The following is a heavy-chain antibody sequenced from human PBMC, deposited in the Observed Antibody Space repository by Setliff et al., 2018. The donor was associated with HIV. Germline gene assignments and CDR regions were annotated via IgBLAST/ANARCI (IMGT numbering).Heavy chain of an antibody. CDR3: VRHTRDTSLAHYYYYIDF. J-gene: IGHJ6*03. V-gene: IGHV4-39*01. CDR1: GGSTRTSGYY. D-gene: IGHD5-18*01. Sequence: SETLSLTCTVSGGSTRTSGYYWGWIRQSPGKGLEWVGNVHNSGGTNYNPSLKSRVSISVDTSKNQFSLNVNSVTAPDTAVYYCVRHTRDTSLAHYYYYIDFWGKGTTVTVSS. CDR2: VHNSGGT.